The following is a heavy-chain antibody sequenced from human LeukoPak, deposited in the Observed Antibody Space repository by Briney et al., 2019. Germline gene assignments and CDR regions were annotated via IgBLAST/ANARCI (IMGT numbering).Heavy chain of an antibody. J-gene: IGHJ5*02. Sequence: GRSLRLSCAASGFTFSSYAMHWVRQAPGKGLEWVAVISYDGSNKYYADSVKGRFTISRDNPKNTLYLQMNSLRADGTAVYYCAGQWLVNEEAFDPWGQGTLVTVSS. CDR3: AGQWLVNEEAFDP. CDR2: ISYDGSNK. CDR1: GFTFSSYA. D-gene: IGHD6-19*01. V-gene: IGHV3-30-3*01.